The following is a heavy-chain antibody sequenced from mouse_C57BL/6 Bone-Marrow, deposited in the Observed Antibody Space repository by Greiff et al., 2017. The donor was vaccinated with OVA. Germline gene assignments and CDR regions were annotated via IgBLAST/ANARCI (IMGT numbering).Heavy chain of an antibody. D-gene: IGHD3-1*01. CDR2: IDPENGDT. J-gene: IGHJ2*01. Sequence: VQLQQSGAELVRPGASVQLSCTASGFNIKDDYMHWVKPRPEQGLEWIGWIDPENGDTEYASKFQGKATITADTSSNTAYLQLSSLTSEDTAVYYCTTSLIGDFDYWGQGTTLTVSS. V-gene: IGHV14-4*01. CDR3: TTSLIGDFDY. CDR1: GFNIKDDY.